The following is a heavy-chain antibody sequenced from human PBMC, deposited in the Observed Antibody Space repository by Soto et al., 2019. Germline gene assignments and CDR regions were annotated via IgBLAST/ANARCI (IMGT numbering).Heavy chain of an antibody. CDR3: ATQPGGGGY. J-gene: IGHJ4*02. CDR1: GFTVSNNY. D-gene: IGHD3-10*01. CDR2: IYSGGYT. V-gene: IGHV3-53*01. Sequence: EVQLVESGGGLIQPGGSLRLSCAVSGFTVSNNYMSWVRQAPGKGLEGVSVIYSGGYTAYGDSVKGRFTISRDNSKNTHYHKMNGRGADHTAGFSLATQPGGGGYWGQGTLVTVSS.